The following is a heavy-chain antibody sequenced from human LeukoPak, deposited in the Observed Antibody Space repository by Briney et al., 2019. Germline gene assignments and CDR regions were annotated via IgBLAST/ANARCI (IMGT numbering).Heavy chain of an antibody. J-gene: IGHJ4*02. CDR1: GVSISTHY. Sequence: SETLSLTCNVSGVSISTHYWSWIRQSPGKGLEWIGFIYHSGTTNYNPSLKSRVTISVDTSKSQFSLKLSSVTAADTAVYYCARDYQGGYGDKTVDYWGQGTLVTVSS. V-gene: IGHV4-59*11. CDR3: ARDYQGGYGDKTVDY. D-gene: IGHD5-18*01. CDR2: IYHSGTT.